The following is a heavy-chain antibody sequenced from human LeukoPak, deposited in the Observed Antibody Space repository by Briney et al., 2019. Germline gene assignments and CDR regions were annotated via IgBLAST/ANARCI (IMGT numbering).Heavy chain of an antibody. CDR1: GFTFSSYA. CDR3: AKDNDEDYYDSSGYYPYYFDY. CDR2: ISGSGGST. V-gene: IGHV3-23*01. D-gene: IGHD3-22*01. Sequence: GGSLRLSCAASGFTFSSYAMSWVRQAPGKGLEWVSGISGSGGSTHYADSVKGRFTISRDNSKNTLYLQMNRLRAEDTAVYYCAKDNDEDYYDSSGYYPYYFDYWGQGTLVTVSS. J-gene: IGHJ4*02.